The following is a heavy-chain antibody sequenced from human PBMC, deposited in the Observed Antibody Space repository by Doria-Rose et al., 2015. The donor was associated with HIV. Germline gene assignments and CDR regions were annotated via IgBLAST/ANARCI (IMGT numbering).Heavy chain of an antibody. Sequence: PCAASGFRFDDYAMHWVRQTPGKGLEWVAGISWNSDTIDYADSVKGRFTISRDNAKSSLYLQMSSLRAEDTAVYYCARDGSPRGRTDAFDIWGQGTMVAVSS. CDR1: GFRFDDYA. V-gene: IGHV3-9*01. D-gene: IGHD6-13*01. CDR3: ARDGSPRGRTDAFDI. J-gene: IGHJ3*02. CDR2: ISWNSDTI.